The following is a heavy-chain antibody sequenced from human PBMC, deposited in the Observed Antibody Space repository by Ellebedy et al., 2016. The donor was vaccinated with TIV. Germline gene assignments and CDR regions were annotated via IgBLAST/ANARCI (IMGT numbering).Heavy chain of an antibody. CDR1: GGSISSSSYY. CDR2: IDYSGST. V-gene: IGHV4-39*07. D-gene: IGHD5-18*01. Sequence: MPSETLSLTCTVSGGSISSSSYYWGWIRQPPGKGLEWIGSIDYSGSTNYNPSLKSRVTISVDTSKNQFSLKLSSVTAADTAVYYCARAGQLGGYSYGSDFDYWGQGTLVTVSS. J-gene: IGHJ4*02. CDR3: ARAGQLGGYSYGSDFDY.